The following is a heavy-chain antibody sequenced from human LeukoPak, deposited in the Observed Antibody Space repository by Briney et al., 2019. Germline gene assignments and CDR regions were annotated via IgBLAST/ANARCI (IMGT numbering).Heavy chain of an antibody. CDR3: ARIPFTGTTIYYLDY. CDR2: IYTSGST. Sequence: PSETLSLSCTVSGGSISSYYWSWIRQPAGKGLEWIGRIYTSGSTNYNPSLKSRVTMSVDTSKNQFSLKVSSVTAADTAVYYCARIPFTGTTIYYLDYWGQGTLVTVSS. D-gene: IGHD4-17*01. J-gene: IGHJ4*02. V-gene: IGHV4-4*07. CDR1: GGSISSYY.